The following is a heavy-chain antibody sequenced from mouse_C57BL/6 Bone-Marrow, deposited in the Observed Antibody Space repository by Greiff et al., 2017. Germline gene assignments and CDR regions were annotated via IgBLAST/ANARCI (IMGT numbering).Heavy chain of an antibody. CDR3: SRQVTTVLATKYFDV. D-gene: IGHD1-1*01. Sequence: VMLVGSGGALCSPGGSLQLSAPPSAFPSGSYTFSWFPQTPEKRLQWVAAISGGGGNTYYPDSVKGRFTISRDNDKNILYLQMSSLRSEDTALYYCSRQVTTVLATKYFDVWGTGATVTVSS. J-gene: IGHJ1*03. V-gene: IGHV5-9*01. CDR1: AFPSGSYT. CDR2: ISGGGGNT.